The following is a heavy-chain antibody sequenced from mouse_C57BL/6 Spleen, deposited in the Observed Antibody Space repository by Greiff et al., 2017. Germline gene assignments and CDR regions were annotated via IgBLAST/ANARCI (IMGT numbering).Heavy chain of an antibody. CDR2: IDPETGGT. Sequence: QVQLQQSGAELVRPGASVTLSCKASGYTFTDYEMHWVKQTPVHGLEWIGAIDPETGGTGYNQKFKGKAILTADKSSSTAYMELRSLTSEDSAVYYCTRGELYYGNYVDAMDYWGQGTSVTVSS. CDR1: GYTFTDYE. CDR3: TRGELYYGNYVDAMDY. V-gene: IGHV1-15*01. D-gene: IGHD2-1*01. J-gene: IGHJ4*01.